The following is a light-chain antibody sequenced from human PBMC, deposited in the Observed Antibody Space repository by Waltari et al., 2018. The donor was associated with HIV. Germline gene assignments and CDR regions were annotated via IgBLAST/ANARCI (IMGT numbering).Light chain of an antibody. CDR3: LFSYHGARRQ. CDR1: TGRVTSRHY. Sequence: QAVVTQEPSLIVSPGGKAPPTCGSSTGRVTSRHYPYWFQPKPGQAPRTLIYDTRKRHAWTPDRFSCSLLGGKAALTLSGAQPEDEAEYYCLFSYHGARRQFGGGTKLTVL. J-gene: IGLJ2*01. CDR2: DTR. V-gene: IGLV7-46*01.